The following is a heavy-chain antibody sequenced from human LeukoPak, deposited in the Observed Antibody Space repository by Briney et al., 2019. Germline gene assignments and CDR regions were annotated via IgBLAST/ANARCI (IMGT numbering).Heavy chain of an antibody. CDR1: SGSIIGYY. CDR2: IQCSGTT. D-gene: IGHD5-24*01. Sequence: SETLSPTCTVSSGSIIGYYCAWIRQPPGKGLEWIGYIQCSGTTEYNPSLASRATISVDTAKDQFSLNLRSVTAADTAVYYCARDREAGTRDLWAQGTLVTVSS. J-gene: IGHJ1*01. V-gene: IGHV4-59*01. CDR3: ARDREAGTRDL.